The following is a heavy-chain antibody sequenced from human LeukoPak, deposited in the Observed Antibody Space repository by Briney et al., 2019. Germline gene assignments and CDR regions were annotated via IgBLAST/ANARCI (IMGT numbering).Heavy chain of an antibody. D-gene: IGHD6-19*01. J-gene: IGHJ4*02. Sequence: GESLKISCKGSGYSFTSYWIGWMRQMPGKGLEWMGIIYPGDSDTRYSPSFQGQVTISADKSISTAYLQWSSLKASDTAMYYCARQEGYSSGWYFSSFDYWGQGTLVTVSS. CDR1: GYSFTSYW. CDR3: ARQEGYSSGWYFSSFDY. V-gene: IGHV5-51*01. CDR2: IYPGDSDT.